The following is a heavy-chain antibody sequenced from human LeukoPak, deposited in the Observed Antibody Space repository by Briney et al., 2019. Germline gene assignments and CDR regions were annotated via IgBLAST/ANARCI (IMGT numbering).Heavy chain of an antibody. J-gene: IGHJ3*02. CDR3: AREHGSGWDALDI. CDR2: ISYDGSNK. D-gene: IGHD6-19*01. V-gene: IGHV3-30-3*01. CDR1: GFTFSTYT. Sequence: GGSLRLSCAVSGFTFSTYTIHWVRQAPGKGLEWVAVISYDGSNKYYADSVRGRFTISRDNSKNTLYLQMNSLRAEDTAVYYCAREHGSGWDALDIWGQGTMVTVSS.